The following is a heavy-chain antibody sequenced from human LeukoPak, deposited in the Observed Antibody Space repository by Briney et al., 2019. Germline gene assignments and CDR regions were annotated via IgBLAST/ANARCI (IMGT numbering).Heavy chain of an antibody. CDR3: ARSPPRGREGY. V-gene: IGHV3-7*03. J-gene: IGHJ4*02. CDR1: GFTFSSYW. CDR2: IKQDGSEK. Sequence: GGSLRLSCAASGFTFSSYWMSWVRQAPGKGLEWVANIKQDGSEKYYVGSVKGRFTISRDNAKNSLYLQMNSLRAEDTAVYYCARSPPRGREGYWGQGTLVTVSS. D-gene: IGHD5-24*01.